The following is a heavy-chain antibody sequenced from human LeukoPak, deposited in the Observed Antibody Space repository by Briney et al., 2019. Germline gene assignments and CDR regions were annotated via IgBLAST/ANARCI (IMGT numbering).Heavy chain of an antibody. CDR3: ARVESGRGQQLVRDNWFAP. D-gene: IGHD6-13*01. J-gene: IGHJ5*02. CDR2: MNPNSGNT. Sequence: ASVKVSCKASGYTFTSYDINWVRQATGQGLEWVGWMNPNSGNTGYAQKFQGRVTMTRNTSISTAYMELSSLRSEDTAVYYCARVESGRGQQLVRDNWFAPWGQGTLVTVSS. CDR1: GYTFTSYD. V-gene: IGHV1-8*02.